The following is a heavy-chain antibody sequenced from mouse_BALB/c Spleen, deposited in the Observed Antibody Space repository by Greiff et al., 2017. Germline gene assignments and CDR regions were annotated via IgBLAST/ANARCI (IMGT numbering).Heavy chain of an antibody. D-gene: IGHD1-1*01. J-gene: IGHJ4*01. Sequence: QVQLQQSGAELVRPGASVKLSCKASGYTFTSYWINWVKQRPGQGLEWIGNIYPSDSYTNYNQKFKDKATLTVDKSSSTAYMQLSSPTSEDSAVYYCTRRRGYGSSYAMDYWGQGTSVTVSS. CDR3: TRRRGYGSSYAMDY. CDR2: IYPSDSYT. V-gene: IGHV1-69*02. CDR1: GYTFTSYW.